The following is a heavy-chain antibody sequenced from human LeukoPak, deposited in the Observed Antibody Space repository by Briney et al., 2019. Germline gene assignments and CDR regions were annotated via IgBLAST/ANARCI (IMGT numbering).Heavy chain of an antibody. CDR2: ISTYNSNP. Sequence: GASVKVSCKASGYTFTSYGISWVRQAPGQGLEWMGWISTYNSNPNYAQNFQGRVTMTTDTSTSTAYMELRSLTSDDTAVYYCARVGGNFNWGQGTLVTVSS. J-gene: IGHJ4*02. D-gene: IGHD1-26*01. CDR1: GYTFTSYG. CDR3: ARVGGNFN. V-gene: IGHV1-18*01.